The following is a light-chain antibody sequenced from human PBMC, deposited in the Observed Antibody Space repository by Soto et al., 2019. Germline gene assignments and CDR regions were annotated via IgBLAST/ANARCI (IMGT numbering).Light chain of an antibody. CDR3: GSYTTSNSVV. CDR1: SSDVGAYNY. CDR2: DVN. Sequence: QSALTQPASVSGSPGQSIAISCTGTSSDVGAYNYVSWYQQHRGKAPKLLIYDVNNRPSGVSDHFSGSKSGNTASLTISGLQAEDEADYDCGSYTTSNSVVFGGGTQLTVL. J-gene: IGLJ3*02. V-gene: IGLV2-14*01.